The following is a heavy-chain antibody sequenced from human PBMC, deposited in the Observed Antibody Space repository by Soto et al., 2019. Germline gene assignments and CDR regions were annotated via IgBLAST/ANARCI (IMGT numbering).Heavy chain of an antibody. Sequence: EVPLVESGGGLVQPGGSLRLSCAASGFTFSSYDMHWVRQATGKGLEWVSAIGTACDTYYPGSVKGRVTISRENAKYSLYLQMNSLRAGDTAVYYCARGGGRVATPWFDPWGQGTLVTVSS. CDR1: GFTFSSYD. J-gene: IGHJ5*02. D-gene: IGHD5-12*01. V-gene: IGHV3-13*04. CDR3: ARGGGRVATPWFDP. CDR2: IGTACDT.